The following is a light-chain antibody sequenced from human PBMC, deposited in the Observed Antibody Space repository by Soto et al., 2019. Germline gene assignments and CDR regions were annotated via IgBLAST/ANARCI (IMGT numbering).Light chain of an antibody. V-gene: IGKV1-9*01. CDR2: AAS. Sequence: DIQLTQSPSFLSASVGDRVTITCRASQGISSYLAWYQQKPGKAPKLLIYAASTLQSGVPSRFSGSGSGTEFTLTISSLQPEDFATYYCQQLKSYPRTFGQGTKVEI. J-gene: IGKJ1*01. CDR3: QQLKSYPRT. CDR1: QGISSY.